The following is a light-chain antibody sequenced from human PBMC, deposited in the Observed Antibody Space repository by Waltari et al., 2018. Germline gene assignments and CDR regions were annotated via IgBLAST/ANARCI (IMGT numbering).Light chain of an antibody. Sequence: QSVLTQPPSLSAAPGQMVTISCSGSTSNIASNSVSWYQQVPGTAPKLLIYDNEQRPSTLPPRFPGSKSGTSATVGITGLQTGDEAEDFCGSWDSSLSARVFGGGTKLTVL. V-gene: IGLV1-51*01. CDR1: TSNIASNS. J-gene: IGLJ3*02. CDR3: GSWDSSLSARV. CDR2: DNE.